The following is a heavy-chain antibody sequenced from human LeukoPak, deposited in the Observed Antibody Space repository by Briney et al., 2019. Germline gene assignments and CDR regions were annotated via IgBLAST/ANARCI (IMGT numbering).Heavy chain of an antibody. Sequence: GGSLRLSCAACGFTFSRYWMNWVRQAPGRGLEWVANIKQDGSEKYYVDSVKGRFTISRDNAKNSLYLQMNSLRAEDTAVYYCARDRSFGGGYWGQGTLVTVSA. CDR3: ARDRSFGGGY. CDR2: IKQDGSEK. CDR1: GFTFSRYW. V-gene: IGHV3-7*01. D-gene: IGHD3-10*01. J-gene: IGHJ4*02.